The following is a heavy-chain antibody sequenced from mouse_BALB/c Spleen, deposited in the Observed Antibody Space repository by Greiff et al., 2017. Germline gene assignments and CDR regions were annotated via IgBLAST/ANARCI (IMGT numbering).Heavy chain of an antibody. CDR1: GFNIKDTY. CDR3: ASETGTPFDY. CDR2: IDPANGNT. J-gene: IGHJ2*01. V-gene: IGHV14-3*02. D-gene: IGHD4-1*01. Sequence: EVKLQESGAELVKPGASVKLSCTASGFNIKDTYMHWVKQRPEQGLEWIGRIDPANGNTKYDPKFQGKATITADTSSNTAYLQLSSLTSEDTAVYYCASETGTPFDYWGQGTTLTVSS.